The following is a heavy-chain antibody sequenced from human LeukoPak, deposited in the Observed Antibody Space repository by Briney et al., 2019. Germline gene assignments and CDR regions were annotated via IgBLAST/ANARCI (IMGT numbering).Heavy chain of an antibody. CDR1: GFSFSTSG. J-gene: IGHJ4*02. CDR3: VKVDT. Sequence: GGSLRLSCVASGFSFSTSGMHWVRQSPGKGLDWVAFIRNDGNKKNYAESVKGRSTISRDNSGNTLYLQMDSLSAEDTAVYYCVKVDTWGQGTLVTVSS. V-gene: IGHV3-30*02. D-gene: IGHD3-22*01. CDR2: IRNDGNKK.